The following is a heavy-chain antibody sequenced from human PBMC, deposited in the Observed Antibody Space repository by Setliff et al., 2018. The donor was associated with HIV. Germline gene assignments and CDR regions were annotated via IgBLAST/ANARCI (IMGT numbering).Heavy chain of an antibody. D-gene: IGHD2-21*01. Sequence: GGSLRLSCVASGLTFNRYWLSWVRQVPGRGLEWVSNTKYDGSESYYVDSVKGRFIASTDNSRNSLFLQMNSLKIEDTAVYYCTTYREYYYYYYMDVWGKGTTVTVSS. CDR2: TKYDGSES. V-gene: IGHV3-7*03. CDR3: TTYREYYYYYYMDV. CDR1: GLTFNRYW. J-gene: IGHJ6*03.